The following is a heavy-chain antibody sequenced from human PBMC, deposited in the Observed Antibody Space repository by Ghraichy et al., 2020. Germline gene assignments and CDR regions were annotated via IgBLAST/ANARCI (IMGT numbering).Heavy chain of an antibody. Sequence: GESLNISCAASGFTVSSNYMSWVRQAPGKGLEWVSVIYSGGSTYYADSVKGRFTISRHNSKNTLYLQMNSLRAEDTAVYYCARGYSSGWYRDYGMDVWGQGTTVTVSS. V-gene: IGHV3-53*04. CDR1: GFTVSSNY. CDR3: ARGYSSGWYRDYGMDV. CDR2: IYSGGST. D-gene: IGHD6-19*01. J-gene: IGHJ6*02.